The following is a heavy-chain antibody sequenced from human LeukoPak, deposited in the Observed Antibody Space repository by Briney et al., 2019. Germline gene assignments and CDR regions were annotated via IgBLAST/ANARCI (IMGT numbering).Heavy chain of an antibody. Sequence: ASVKVSCKASGYTFTSHAMNWVRQAPGQGLEWMGWINTNTGNPTYAQGFTGRFVFSLDTSVSTAYLQISSLKAEDTAVYYCARDYYGSGSYFWFDPWGQGTLVTVSS. CDR2: INTNTGNP. CDR1: GYTFTSHA. V-gene: IGHV7-4-1*02. D-gene: IGHD3-10*01. J-gene: IGHJ5*02. CDR3: ARDYYGSGSYFWFDP.